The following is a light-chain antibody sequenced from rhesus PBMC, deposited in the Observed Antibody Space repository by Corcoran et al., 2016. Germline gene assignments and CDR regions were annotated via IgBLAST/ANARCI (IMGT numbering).Light chain of an antibody. Sequence: DTQMTQSPSSLSASVGDRVTVTCRASQGITNYLSWYQQKPGKAPSLLIYDASTLQSGVPSRFSGSGSGTECTLTISSLQPEDFATYYCLQYNSVPFTFGPGTKLDIE. J-gene: IGKJ3*01. CDR2: DAS. CDR1: QGITNY. CDR3: LQYNSVPFT. V-gene: IGKV1S21*01.